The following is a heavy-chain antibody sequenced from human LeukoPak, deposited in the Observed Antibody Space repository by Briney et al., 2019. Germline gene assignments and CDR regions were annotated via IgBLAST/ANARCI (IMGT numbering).Heavy chain of an antibody. V-gene: IGHV1-8*02. D-gene: IGHD3-9*01. Sequence: ASVKVSCKASGYTFTIYYIHWVRQAPGQGLEWMGWMNPNSGNTGYAQKFQGRVTMTRNTSISTAYMELSSLRSEDTAVYYCARGDWAPGYWGQGTLVTVSS. CDR1: GYTFTIYY. CDR2: MNPNSGNT. J-gene: IGHJ4*02. CDR3: ARGDWAPGY.